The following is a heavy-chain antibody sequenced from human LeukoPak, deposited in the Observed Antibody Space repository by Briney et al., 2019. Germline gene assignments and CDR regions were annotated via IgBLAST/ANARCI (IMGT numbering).Heavy chain of an antibody. V-gene: IGHV3-48*01. D-gene: IGHD2-2*01. CDR1: GFTFSSYS. CDR2: ISSSSSTI. J-gene: IGHJ4*02. Sequence: PGGSLRLSCAASGFTFSSYSMNWVRQAPGKGLEWVSYISSSSSTIYYADSVKGRFTISRDNSKNTLYLQMSSLRAEDTALYYCAKGKVPADLPKYYFDQWGQGTLVTVSS. CDR3: AKGKVPADLPKYYFDQ.